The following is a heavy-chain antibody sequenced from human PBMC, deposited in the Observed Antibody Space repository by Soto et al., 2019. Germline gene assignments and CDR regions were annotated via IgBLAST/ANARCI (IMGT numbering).Heavy chain of an antibody. CDR2: IYPGDSDT. J-gene: IGHJ4*02. CDR3: ARLSGQQLAGDY. Sequence: GESLKISCKGSGCSFTSHWIGWVRQMPGKGLEWMGIIYPGDSDTRYSPSFQGQVTISVDKSISAAYLQWSSLKASDTAIYYCARLSGQQLAGDYWGQGTLVTVSS. V-gene: IGHV5-51*01. D-gene: IGHD6-13*01. CDR1: GCSFTSHW.